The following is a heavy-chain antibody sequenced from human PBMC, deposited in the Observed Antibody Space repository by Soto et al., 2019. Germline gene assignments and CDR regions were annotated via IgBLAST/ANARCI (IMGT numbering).Heavy chain of an antibody. Sequence: QVQLAESGGGVVQPGRSLRLSCAASGFTFSSYGMHWVRQAPGKGLEWVAVISYDGSSKGYADSVKGRFTISRDNSKNTLYVQMNSLRAEDTAVYYCAKDGYCSGSSCPGTYFDYWGQGALVTVSS. D-gene: IGHD2-15*01. V-gene: IGHV3-30*18. J-gene: IGHJ4*02. CDR2: ISYDGSSK. CDR3: AKDGYCSGSSCPGTYFDY. CDR1: GFTFSSYG.